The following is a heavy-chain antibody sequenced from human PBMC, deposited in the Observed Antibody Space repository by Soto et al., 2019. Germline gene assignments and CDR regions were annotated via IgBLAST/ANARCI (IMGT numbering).Heavy chain of an antibody. V-gene: IGHV3-53*04. CDR1: GFTVSSNY. CDR2: IYSGGSR. CDR3: ARVRIRGYSYGFDY. D-gene: IGHD5-18*01. J-gene: IGHJ4*02. Sequence: GGSLRLSCAASGFTVSSNYMSWVRQAPGKGLEWVSVIYSGGSRYYADSVKGRFTILRHNSKNTLYLQMNSLRAEDTAVYYCARVRIRGYSYGFDYWGQGTLVTVSS.